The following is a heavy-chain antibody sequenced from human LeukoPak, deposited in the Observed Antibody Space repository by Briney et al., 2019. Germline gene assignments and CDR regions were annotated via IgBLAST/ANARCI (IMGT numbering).Heavy chain of an antibody. CDR2: ISGSGGST. J-gene: IGHJ4*02. CDR1: GFTFSSYA. V-gene: IGHV3-23*01. D-gene: IGHD2-2*01. Sequence: GGSLRLSCAASGFTFSSYAMSWVRQAPGKGPEWVSAISGSGGSTYYADSVKGRFTISRDNSKNTLYLQMNSLRAEDTVVYYCAKDAPVNIVVVPAANTWGQGTLVTVSS. CDR3: AKDAPVNIVVVPAANT.